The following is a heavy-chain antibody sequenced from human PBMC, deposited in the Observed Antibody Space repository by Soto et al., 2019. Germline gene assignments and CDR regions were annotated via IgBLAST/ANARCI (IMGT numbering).Heavy chain of an antibody. Sequence: ASVKVSCKASGYTFTSYGISWVRQAPGQGLEWMGWISAYNGNTNYAQKLQGRVTMTTDTSTSTACIELRSPRSDDTAVYYFATDSKRDTILSLGNWFDPWGQGTLVTVSS. CDR2: ISAYNGNT. J-gene: IGHJ5*02. CDR1: GYTFTSYG. D-gene: IGHD3-3*01. V-gene: IGHV1-18*04. CDR3: ATDSKRDTILSLGNWFDP.